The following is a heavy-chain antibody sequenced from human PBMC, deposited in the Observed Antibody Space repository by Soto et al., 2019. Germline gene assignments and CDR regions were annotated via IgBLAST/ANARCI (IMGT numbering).Heavy chain of an antibody. CDR2: IYHSGGN. J-gene: IGHJ5*02. CDR3: ARVLPIGYCSSTSCYLPPQNWSDP. CDR1: GGSISSSNW. Sequence: SETLSLTCAVSGGSISSSNWWIWVRQPPGKGLEWIGEIYHSGGNNYNPSLKSRVTISLDKSKNQFYLKLSSLTAADTAAYYCARVLPIGYCSSTSCYLPPQNWSDPWVQGTLVSVSS. D-gene: IGHD2-2*01. V-gene: IGHV4-4*02.